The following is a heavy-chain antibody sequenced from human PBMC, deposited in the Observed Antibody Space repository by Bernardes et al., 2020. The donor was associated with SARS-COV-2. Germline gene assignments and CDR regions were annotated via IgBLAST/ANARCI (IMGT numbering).Heavy chain of an antibody. D-gene: IGHD3-3*01. V-gene: IGHV4-61*01. Sequence: SETLSLTCTVSGGSVSSGSYYWSWIRQPPGKGLEWIGYIYYSGSTNYNPSLKSRVTISVDTSKNQFSLKLSSVTAADTAVYYCARGGGIFGVVFTKYYYYGMDVWGQGTTVTVSS. CDR1: GGSVSSGSYY. CDR2: IYYSGST. CDR3: ARGGGIFGVVFTKYYYYGMDV. J-gene: IGHJ6*02.